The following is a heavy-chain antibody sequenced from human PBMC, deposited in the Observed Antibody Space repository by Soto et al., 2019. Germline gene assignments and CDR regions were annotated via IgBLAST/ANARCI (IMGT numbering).Heavy chain of an antibody. Sequence: QVQLVQSGAEVKKPGSSVKVSCKASGVTFSSYAISWVRQAPGQGLEWMGGIIPICGTANYAQKFQGRVTITEDESTSTAEMELSRLRFEGTDVYYCGSGRGYSYGYNAFDIWGQGTLGPVSS. CDR3: GSGRGYSYGYNAFDI. CDR2: IIPICGTA. D-gene: IGHD5-18*01. V-gene: IGHV1-69*01. CDR1: GVTFSSYA. J-gene: IGHJ3*02.